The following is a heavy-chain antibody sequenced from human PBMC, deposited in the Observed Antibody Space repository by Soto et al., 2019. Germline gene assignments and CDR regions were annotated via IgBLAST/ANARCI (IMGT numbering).Heavy chain of an antibody. CDR1: GFTFSSYA. J-gene: IGHJ6*03. Sequence: GGSLRLSCAASGFTFSSYAMSWVRQAPGKGLEWVSAISGSGGSTYYADSVKGRFTISRDNSKNTLYLQMNSLRAEDTAVYYCAKASDFWSGTRPYYYMDVWGKGTTVTVSS. V-gene: IGHV3-23*01. CDR2: ISGSGGST. CDR3: AKASDFWSGTRPYYYMDV. D-gene: IGHD3-3*01.